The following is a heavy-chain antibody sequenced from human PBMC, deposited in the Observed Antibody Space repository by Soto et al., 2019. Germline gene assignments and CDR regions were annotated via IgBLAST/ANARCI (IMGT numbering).Heavy chain of an antibody. J-gene: IGHJ4*02. CDR1: GYTFTGYY. CDR3: ARAREGVAFDY. Sequence: GASVKVSCKASGYTFTGYYMHCVRQAPGQGLEWMGWINPNSGGTNYAQKFQGWVTMTRDTSISTAYMELSRLRSDDTAVYYCARAREGVAFDYWGQGTLVTVSS. V-gene: IGHV1-2*04. CDR2: INPNSGGT. D-gene: IGHD2-15*01.